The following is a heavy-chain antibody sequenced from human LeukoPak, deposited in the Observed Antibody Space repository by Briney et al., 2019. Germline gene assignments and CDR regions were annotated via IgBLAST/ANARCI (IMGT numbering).Heavy chain of an antibody. CDR2: ISSSSSYI. V-gene: IGHV3-21*01. CDR1: GFTFSSYS. Sequence: GGSLSLSCAASGFTFSSYSMNWVRQAPGKGLEWVSSISSSSSYIYYADSVKGRFTISKDNAKNSLYLQMNSLRAEDTAVYYCARAGGSTVSHSDYWGQGTLVTVSS. J-gene: IGHJ4*02. D-gene: IGHD4-17*01. CDR3: ARAGGSTVSHSDY.